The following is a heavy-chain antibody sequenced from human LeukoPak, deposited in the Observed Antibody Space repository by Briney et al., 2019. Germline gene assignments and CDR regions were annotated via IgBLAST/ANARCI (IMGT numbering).Heavy chain of an antibody. Sequence: GRSLRLSCAASGFTFSNYDMHWVRQAPGKGLEWVAVISYDGSNKYYTDSVKGRFTISRDNSKNTVYLQMNSLRAEDTAVYYCAKDREGTTFDNWGQGTLVTVSS. D-gene: IGHD1-7*01. V-gene: IGHV3-30*18. CDR2: ISYDGSNK. CDR1: GFTFSNYD. J-gene: IGHJ4*02. CDR3: AKDREGTTFDN.